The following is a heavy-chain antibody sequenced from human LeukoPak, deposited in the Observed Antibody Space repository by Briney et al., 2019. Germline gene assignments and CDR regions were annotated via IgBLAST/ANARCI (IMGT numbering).Heavy chain of an antibody. CDR1: GYTFPSYF. J-gene: IGHJ4*02. V-gene: IGHV1-46*01. CDR3: ATLLYGGGLYY. Sequence: VASVKVSCKASGYTFPSYFMHWVRQAPGQGLEWMGIINPTGGSTTYAQKFQGRVTMTRDTSTSTIYMELSSLRSDDTAVYYCATLLYGGGLYYWGQGTLVTVSS. D-gene: IGHD4-17*01. CDR2: INPTGGST.